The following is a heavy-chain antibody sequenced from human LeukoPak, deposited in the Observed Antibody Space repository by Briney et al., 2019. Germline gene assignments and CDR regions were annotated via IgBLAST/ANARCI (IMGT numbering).Heavy chain of an antibody. V-gene: IGHV3-7*01. D-gene: IGHD2-2*02. Sequence: GGSLRLSCAASGFTFRNYWMTWVRQSPGQGLEWVANIDQRGSEIHYVDSVKGRFTISRDDAKNSVYLQMNNLRVEDTAIYYCARDSRIPPVGFDPWGQGALVTVSS. CDR2: IDQRGSEI. CDR3: ARDSRIPPVGFDP. J-gene: IGHJ5*02. CDR1: GFTFRNYW.